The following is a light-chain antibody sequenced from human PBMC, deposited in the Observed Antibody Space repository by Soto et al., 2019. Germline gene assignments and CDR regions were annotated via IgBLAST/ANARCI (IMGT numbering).Light chain of an antibody. CDR1: QSVSSSF. Sequence: ENVLTQSPGTLSLSPGERATLSCRASQSVSSSFVAWYQQKPGQAPRLGIYGAASRATGIPDRFIGSGSGTDFTLTISRLEPEDFAVYYCQQYGSLPITFGQGTRLEIK. V-gene: IGKV3-20*01. CDR2: GAA. J-gene: IGKJ5*01. CDR3: QQYGSLPIT.